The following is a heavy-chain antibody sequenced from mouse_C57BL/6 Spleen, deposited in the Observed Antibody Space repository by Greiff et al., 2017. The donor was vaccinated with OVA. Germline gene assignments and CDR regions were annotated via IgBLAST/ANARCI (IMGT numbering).Heavy chain of an antibody. V-gene: IGHV5-4*01. J-gene: IGHJ3*01. CDR1: GFTFSSYA. CDR3: AGYYGSSYWFAY. CDR2: ISDGGSYT. Sequence: EVQRVESGGGLVKPGGSLKLSCAASGFTFSSYAMSWVRQTPGKRLEWVATISDGGSYTYYPDNVKGRFTISRDNAKNNLYLQMSNLKSEDTAMYYGAGYYGSSYWFAYWGQGTLVTVSA. D-gene: IGHD1-1*01.